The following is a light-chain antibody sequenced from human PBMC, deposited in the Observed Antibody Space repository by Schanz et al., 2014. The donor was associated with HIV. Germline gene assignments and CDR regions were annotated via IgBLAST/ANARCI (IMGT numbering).Light chain of an antibody. CDR3: SSYGGGDTLL. CDR1: NSDISTYNY. Sequence: QSALTQPPSASGSPGQSITISCTGLNSDISTYNYVSWYQQNPGKAPNLIIYDVNKRPSAVPDRFSGSRSGNTASLTVSGLQAEDEGDYYCSSYGGGDTLLFGGGTKVTVL. J-gene: IGLJ3*02. V-gene: IGLV2-8*01. CDR2: DVN.